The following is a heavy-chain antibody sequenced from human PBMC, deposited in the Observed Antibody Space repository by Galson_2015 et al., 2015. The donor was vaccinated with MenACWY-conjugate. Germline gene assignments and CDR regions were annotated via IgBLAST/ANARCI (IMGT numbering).Heavy chain of an antibody. D-gene: IGHD1-26*01. CDR3: SRGGEAKLIIVGGISDI. V-gene: IGHV3-74*01. Sequence: SLRLSCAASGFTFSNYWMYWVRQGPGKGLEWLSRIDNDGNRITYADSVKGRFTISRDNAKNTLYLQINSVRADDTAVYYCSRGGEAKLIIVGGISDIWGQGTTVTVSS. CDR2: IDNDGNRI. J-gene: IGHJ3*02. CDR1: GFTFSNYW.